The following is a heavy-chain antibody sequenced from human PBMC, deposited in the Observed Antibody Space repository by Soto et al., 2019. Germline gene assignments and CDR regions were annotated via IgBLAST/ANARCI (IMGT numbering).Heavy chain of an antibody. CDR2: IYSSGST. Sequence: SETLSLTCTVSVGAISGYYWTWIRQPAGKGLEWIGRIYSSGSTKYNPSLKSRVTMSLDTSKNQISLRLSSVTAADTAVYYCARGQRFSDWFDPWGQGTLVTVSS. D-gene: IGHD3-3*01. J-gene: IGHJ5*02. CDR1: VGAISGYY. V-gene: IGHV4-4*07. CDR3: ARGQRFSDWFDP.